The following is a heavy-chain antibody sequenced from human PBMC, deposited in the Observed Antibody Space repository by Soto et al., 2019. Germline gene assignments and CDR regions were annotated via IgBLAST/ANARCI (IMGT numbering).Heavy chain of an antibody. D-gene: IGHD2-8*02. V-gene: IGHV1-69*13. Sequence: SVKVSCKASGGTFSSYAISWVRQAPGQGLEWMGGIIPIFGTANYAQKFQGRVTITADESTSTAYMELSSLRSEDTAVYYCASRNSGGPGGSPYWFDPWGQGTLVTVSS. CDR2: IIPIFGTA. CDR3: ASRNSGGPGGSPYWFDP. J-gene: IGHJ5*02. CDR1: GGTFSSYA.